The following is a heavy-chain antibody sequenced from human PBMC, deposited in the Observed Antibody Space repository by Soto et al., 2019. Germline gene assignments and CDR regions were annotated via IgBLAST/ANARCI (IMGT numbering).Heavy chain of an antibody. J-gene: IGHJ6*03. CDR1: GGSISSSSYY. V-gene: IGHV4-39*01. CDR2: IYYSGST. Sequence: SETLSLTCTVSGGSISSSSYYWGWIRQPPGKGLEWIGSIYYSGSTYYNPSLKSRVTISVDTSKNQFSLKLSSVTAADTAVYYCARHGHCSSTSCLIYYYYYMDVWGKGTTVTVSS. CDR3: ARHGHCSSTSCLIYYYYYMDV. D-gene: IGHD2-2*01.